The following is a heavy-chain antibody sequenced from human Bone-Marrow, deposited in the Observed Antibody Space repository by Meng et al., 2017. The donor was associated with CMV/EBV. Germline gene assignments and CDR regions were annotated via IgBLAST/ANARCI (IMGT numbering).Heavy chain of an antibody. CDR2: IIPILGIA. CDR1: GGTFSSYT. J-gene: IGHJ6*02. V-gene: IGHV1-69*04. D-gene: IGHD2-8*02. Sequence: SSVKVSCKASGGTFSSYTISWVRQAPGQGLEWMGRIIPILGIANYAQKFQGRVTITADKSTSTAYMELSSLRSEDTAVYYCARDFAGGSVDVWGQGTTVTVSS. CDR3: ARDFAGGSVDV.